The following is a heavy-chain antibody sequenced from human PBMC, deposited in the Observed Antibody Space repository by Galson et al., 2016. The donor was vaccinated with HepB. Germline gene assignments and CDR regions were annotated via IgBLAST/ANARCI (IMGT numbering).Heavy chain of an antibody. J-gene: IGHJ3*02. CDR2: MCYTGST. CDR3: ARDRGVAAAGADPFDI. D-gene: IGHD6-13*01. CDR1: GGSIRNYH. Sequence: SETLSLTCSVSGGSIRNYHWGWIRQPPGKGLESLGYMCYTGSTHYNPSLKSRVTMFLGTSKNHFSLKLSSLTAADTAVYYCARDRGVAAAGADPFDIWGQGAMVTVSS. V-gene: IGHV4-59*01.